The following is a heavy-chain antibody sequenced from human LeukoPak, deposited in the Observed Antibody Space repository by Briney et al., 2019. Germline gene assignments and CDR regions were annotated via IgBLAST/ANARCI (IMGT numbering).Heavy chain of an antibody. V-gene: IGHV3-23*01. D-gene: IGHD3-16*01. CDR1: GFTFSNHA. CDR2: IGGRRGGI. Sequence: GGSLRLSCTASGFTFSNHAMTWVRQAPGKGLEWVATIGGRRGGIFYADSVEGRFTISRDDAKNALFLQMYSLRAEDTAVYYCARVIWGSFSTRNDYWGQGTLVTVSS. J-gene: IGHJ4*02. CDR3: ARVIWGSFSTRNDY.